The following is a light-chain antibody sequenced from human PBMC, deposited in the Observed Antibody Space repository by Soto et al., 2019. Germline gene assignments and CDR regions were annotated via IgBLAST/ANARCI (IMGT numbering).Light chain of an antibody. CDR2: DVT. Sequence: QSALTQPASVSGSPGHSVTISCSGSSSDVGAYNYVSWYQRHPGKAPKLMIYDVTNRPSGVSNRFSGSKSGNTASLTISGLQAEDEADYFCSSYTSSSTVVFGGGTKLTVL. J-gene: IGLJ3*02. CDR3: SSYTSSSTVV. V-gene: IGLV2-14*01. CDR1: SSDVGAYNY.